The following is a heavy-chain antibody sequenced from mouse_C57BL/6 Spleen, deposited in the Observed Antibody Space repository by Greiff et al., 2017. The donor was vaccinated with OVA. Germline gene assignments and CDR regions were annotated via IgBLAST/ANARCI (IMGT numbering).Heavy chain of an antibody. Sequence: DVHLVESGGDLVKPGGSLKLSCAASGFTFSSYGMSWVRQTPDKRLEWVATISSGGSYTYYPDSVKGRFTISRDNAKNTLYLQMSSLKSEDTAMYYCARLDYDYDGGFAYWGQGTLVTVSA. CDR3: ARLDYDYDGGFAY. CDR2: ISSGGSYT. V-gene: IGHV5-6*01. J-gene: IGHJ3*01. CDR1: GFTFSSYG. D-gene: IGHD2-4*01.